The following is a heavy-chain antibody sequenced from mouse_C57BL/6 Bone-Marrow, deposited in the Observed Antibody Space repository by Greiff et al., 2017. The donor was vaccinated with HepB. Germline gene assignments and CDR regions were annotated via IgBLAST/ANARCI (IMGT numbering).Heavy chain of an antibody. Sequence: VQLQESGAELVRPGTSVKVSCKASGYAFTNYLIEWVKQRPGQGLEWIGVINPGSGGTNYNEKFKGKATLTADKSSSTAYMQLSSLTSEDSAVYFCARGVPPWFAYWGQGTLVTVSA. V-gene: IGHV1-54*01. J-gene: IGHJ3*01. CDR1: GYAFTNYL. CDR2: INPGSGGT. CDR3: ARGVPPWFAY. D-gene: IGHD2-14*01.